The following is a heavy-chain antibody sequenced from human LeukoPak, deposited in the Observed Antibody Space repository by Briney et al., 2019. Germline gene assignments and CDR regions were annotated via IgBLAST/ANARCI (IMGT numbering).Heavy chain of an antibody. CDR1: GFTFSNYE. Sequence: PGGSLRLSCAASGFTFSNYEMNWVRQAPGKGLEWVSYISGSGGTIYYADFVKGRFSVSRDNAKNSLFLQMNSLRAEDTAVYYCAKYYDILTGYYNVRYFDSWGQGTLVTVSS. J-gene: IGHJ4*02. CDR3: AKYYDILTGYYNVRYFDS. V-gene: IGHV3-48*03. D-gene: IGHD3-9*01. CDR2: ISGSGGTI.